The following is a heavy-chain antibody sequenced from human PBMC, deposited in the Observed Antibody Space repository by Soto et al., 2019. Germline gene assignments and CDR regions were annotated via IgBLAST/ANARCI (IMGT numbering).Heavy chain of an antibody. D-gene: IGHD2-2*01. CDR2: INTYNGNT. V-gene: IGHV1-18*01. CDR3: ARGFIPENY. Sequence: QVHLIQSEDEVKNPGASVKVPCKTSGYTFSDYGVSWVRQAPGQGLQWMGWINTYNGNTKYEHKFQGRVTLSTDASTRTVFLELTSLKFDDAAVYYCARGFIPENYWGQGTRVTVSS. CDR1: GYTFSDYG. J-gene: IGHJ4*02.